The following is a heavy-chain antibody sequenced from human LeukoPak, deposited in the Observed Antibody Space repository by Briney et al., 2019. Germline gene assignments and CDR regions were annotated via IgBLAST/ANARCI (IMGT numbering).Heavy chain of an antibody. CDR1: GYSFTSYC. Sequence: GESLKISCKGSGYSFTSYCIGWVRQMPGKGLEWMVIIYPGDSDTRYSPSFQGQVTISADKSISTAYLQWSSLKASDTAMYYCARQEGFLRWYTFDYWGQGTLVSVSS. V-gene: IGHV5-51*01. CDR3: ARQEGFLRWYTFDY. D-gene: IGHD4-23*01. J-gene: IGHJ4*02. CDR2: IYPGDSDT.